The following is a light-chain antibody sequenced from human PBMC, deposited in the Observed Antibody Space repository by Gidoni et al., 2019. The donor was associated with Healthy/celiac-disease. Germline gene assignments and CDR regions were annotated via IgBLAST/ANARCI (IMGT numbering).Light chain of an antibody. Sequence: EIVLTQSPGTLSLSPGERATLSCRASQSVSNLAWYQQKPGQAPRLVIYGASSRATGIPDRFSGSGSGTDFTLTISRLEPEEFAVYYCQHYGSSRITFXPXTRVXIK. CDR1: QSVSN. V-gene: IGKV3-20*01. CDR3: QHYGSSRIT. J-gene: IGKJ3*01. CDR2: GAS.